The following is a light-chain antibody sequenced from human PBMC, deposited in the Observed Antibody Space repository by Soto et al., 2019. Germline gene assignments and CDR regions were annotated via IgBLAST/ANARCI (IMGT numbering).Light chain of an antibody. Sequence: EIVLTQSPATLSLPPGERATLSFRASQSVNKYLAWFQQKLGQPPRLLIYDTSNRATGIPPRFSGSGSGTDFTLIISSLEPEDFAVYYCQQRFNWPWTFGQGTKVDIK. J-gene: IGKJ1*01. CDR1: QSVNKY. CDR3: QQRFNWPWT. CDR2: DTS. V-gene: IGKV3-11*01.